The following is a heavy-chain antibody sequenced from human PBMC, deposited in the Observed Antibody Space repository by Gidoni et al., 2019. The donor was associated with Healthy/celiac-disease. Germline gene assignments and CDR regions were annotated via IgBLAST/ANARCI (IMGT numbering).Heavy chain of an antibody. J-gene: IGHJ4*02. CDR2: ISYDGSNK. Sequence: QVQLVESGGGVVQPGMSLILSCAASGFTFSSYGMHCVRQAPGKGLEWVAVISYDGSNKYYADSVKGRFTISRDNSKNTLYLQMNSLRAEDTAVYYCARARGAATLILQYWGQGTLVTVSS. CDR3: ARARGAATLILQY. CDR1: GFTFSSYG. V-gene: IGHV3-30*03. D-gene: IGHD2-15*01.